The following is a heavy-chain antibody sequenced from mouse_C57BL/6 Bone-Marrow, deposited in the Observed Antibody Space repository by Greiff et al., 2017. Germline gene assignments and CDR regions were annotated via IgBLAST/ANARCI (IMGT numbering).Heavy chain of an antibody. D-gene: IGHD4-1*01. Sequence: VQLVESGPELVKPGASVKISCKASGYAFSSSWMNWVKQRPGKGLEWIGRIYPGDGDTNYNGKFKGKATLTADKSSSTAYMQLSSLTSEDSAVYFCARLNWDEAWFAYWGQGTLVTVSA. J-gene: IGHJ3*01. CDR1: GYAFSSSW. CDR2: IYPGDGDT. V-gene: IGHV1-82*01. CDR3: ARLNWDEAWFAY.